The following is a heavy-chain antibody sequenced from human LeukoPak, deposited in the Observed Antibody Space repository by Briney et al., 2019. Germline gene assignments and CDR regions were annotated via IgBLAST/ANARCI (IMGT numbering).Heavy chain of an antibody. J-gene: IGHJ4*02. Sequence: GASVKVSCKASGYTFTSYDINWVRQAPGQGLEWLGWISTFNGNTNYAQRLQDRVTMTTDTSTNTAYLELRRLRSDDTALYYCARRHLIGNGYFDHWGQGSLVTVSS. CDR1: GYTFTSYD. CDR2: ISTFNGNT. V-gene: IGHV1-18*01. D-gene: IGHD4-23*01. CDR3: ARRHLIGNGYFDH.